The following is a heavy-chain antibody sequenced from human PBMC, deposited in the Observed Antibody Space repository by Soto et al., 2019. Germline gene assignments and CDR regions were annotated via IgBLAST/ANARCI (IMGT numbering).Heavy chain of an antibody. Sequence: SETLSLTCAVYGGSFSGYYWNWVSQPPGKGLEWIGEVLHTGSTNYNPSLKSRLSISVDTSKNQFSLKLTSVTAADTAVYYCARVTGRTKPIEFWGQGTLVTVSS. V-gene: IGHV4-34*12. J-gene: IGHJ1*01. CDR3: ARVTGRTKPIEF. D-gene: IGHD2-21*01. CDR2: VLHTGST. CDR1: GGSFSGYY.